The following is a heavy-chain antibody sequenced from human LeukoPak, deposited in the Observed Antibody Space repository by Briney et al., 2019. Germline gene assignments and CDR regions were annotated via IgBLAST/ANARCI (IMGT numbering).Heavy chain of an antibody. D-gene: IGHD5-12*01. CDR3: AKCGNSGCHLIDY. J-gene: IGHJ4*02. CDR2: ISGRTGAT. CDR1: GSTFTTNA. Sequence: GGSLRLSCAASGSTFTTNAMSWVRQAPGKGLEWVSAISGRTGATYYADSEKGRFTISRDNSKSTLYLQMDSLRAEDTAVYYCAKCGNSGCHLIDYWGQGTLVTVSS. V-gene: IGHV3-23*01.